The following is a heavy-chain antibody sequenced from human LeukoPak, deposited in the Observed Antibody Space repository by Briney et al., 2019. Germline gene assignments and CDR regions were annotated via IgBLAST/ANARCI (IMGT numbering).Heavy chain of an antibody. CDR1: GGSISSSSYY. Sequence: SETLSLTCTVSGGSISSSSYYWGWIRQPPGKGLEGIGSIYYSGSTYYNPSLKSRVTISVDTSKNQFSLKLSSVTAADTAVYYCARVSVAAPAIDYWGQGTLVTVSS. J-gene: IGHJ4*02. V-gene: IGHV4-39*07. CDR2: IYYSGST. D-gene: IGHD2-15*01. CDR3: ARVSVAAPAIDY.